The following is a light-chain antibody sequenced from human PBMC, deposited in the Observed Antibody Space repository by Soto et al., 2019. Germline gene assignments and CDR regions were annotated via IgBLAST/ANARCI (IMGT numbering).Light chain of an antibody. Sequence: SYELAQPPSVSGAPGQTARMTCGGDNIGDKSVHWYQQKPGQAPLLVVYDDSDRPSGIPERFSGSNSENTATLTISRVEVGDEADYFCQVWDITSDHYVFGTGTKLTVL. CDR2: DDS. J-gene: IGLJ1*01. V-gene: IGLV3-21*02. CDR1: NIGDKS. CDR3: QVWDITSDHYV.